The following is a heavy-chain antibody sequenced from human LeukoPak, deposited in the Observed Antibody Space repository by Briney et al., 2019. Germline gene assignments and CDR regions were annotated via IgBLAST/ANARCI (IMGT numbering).Heavy chain of an antibody. J-gene: IGHJ4*02. CDR3: ARGLSDY. CDR2: ISSSNSTI. Sequence: GGSLRLSCAASGFTFSSYSMNWVRQAPGKGLEWVSYISSSNSTIYYAEAVNGRFTISRDNAKNSLYLQMTSLRAEDTAVYDCARGLSDYWGQGTLVTVSS. V-gene: IGHV3-48*04. D-gene: IGHD3-16*02. CDR1: GFTFSSYS.